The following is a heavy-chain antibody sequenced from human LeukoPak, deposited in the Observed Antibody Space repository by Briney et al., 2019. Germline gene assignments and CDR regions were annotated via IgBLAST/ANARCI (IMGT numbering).Heavy chain of an antibody. CDR1: GFTFDDYA. J-gene: IGHJ5*02. D-gene: IGHD6-13*01. CDR2: ISWDGGST. V-gene: IGHV3-43D*03. CDR3: ANDRVGGYQT. Sequence: GGSLRLSCAASGFTFDDYAMHWVRQAPGKGLEWVSLISWDGGSTYYADSVKGRFTISRDNSKNSLYLQMNSLRAEDTALYYCANDRVGGYQTWGQGTLVTVSS.